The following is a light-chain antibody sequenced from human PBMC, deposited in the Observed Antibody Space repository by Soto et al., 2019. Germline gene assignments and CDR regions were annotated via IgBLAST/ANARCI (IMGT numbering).Light chain of an antibody. V-gene: IGKV3-20*01. J-gene: IGKJ5*01. CDR2: GAS. Sequence: IVSTPSPGTLSLSPGERAPLSCRASPSVSSSYLAWYQQKPCQAHRLLIYGASSRATGIPDRFSGSGSGTDFTLTISRLEPEDFAVYYCQQYGSSLSITFGQGTRLEIK. CDR3: QQYGSSLSIT. CDR1: PSVSSSY.